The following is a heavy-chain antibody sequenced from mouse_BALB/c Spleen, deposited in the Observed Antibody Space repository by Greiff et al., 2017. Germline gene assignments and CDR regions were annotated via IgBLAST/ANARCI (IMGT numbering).Heavy chain of an antibody. CDR1: GFTFSDYG. V-gene: IGHV5-15*02. CDR2: ISNLAYSI. J-gene: IGHJ4*01. CDR3: ARELRDYAMDY. Sequence: EVQLVESGGGLVQPGGSRKLSCAASGFTFSDYGMAWVRQAPGMGPEWVAFISNLAYSIYYADTVTGRFTISRENAKNTLYLEMSSLRSEDTAMYYCARELRDYAMDYWGQGTSVTVSS.